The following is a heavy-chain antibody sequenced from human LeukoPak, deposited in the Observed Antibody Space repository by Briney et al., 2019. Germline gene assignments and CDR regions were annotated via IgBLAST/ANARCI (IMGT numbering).Heavy chain of an antibody. CDR2: IIAYNGNT. V-gene: IGHV1-18*01. D-gene: IGHD4-17*01. CDR3: ARDRGALAVTTKLAFDI. CDR1: GYTFTSYG. J-gene: IGHJ3*02. Sequence: ASVKVSCKASGYTFTSYGISWVRQAPGQGLEWMGWIIAYNGNTNYAQKLQGRVTMTTDTSTSTAYMELRSLRSDDTAVYYCARDRGALAVTTKLAFDIWGQGTMVTASS.